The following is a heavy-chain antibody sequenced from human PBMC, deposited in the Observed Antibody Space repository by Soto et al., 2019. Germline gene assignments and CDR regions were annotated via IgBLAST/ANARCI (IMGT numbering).Heavy chain of an antibody. Sequence: SESLSLAGFVSGDSSNNNDWWSCVGQAPEKGWEWIGEIYHTCGRSYRSSFMGRITLSVDTSKNQLSLKLTSVTAADTAVYYCARAVYCTTANCWDALHYFNIDVEGQGTAVTVLL. V-gene: IGHV4-4*02. CDR1: GDSSNNNDW. D-gene: IGHD2-2*01. J-gene: IGHJ6*02. CDR3: ARAVYCTTANCWDALHYFNIDV. CDR2: IYHTCGR.